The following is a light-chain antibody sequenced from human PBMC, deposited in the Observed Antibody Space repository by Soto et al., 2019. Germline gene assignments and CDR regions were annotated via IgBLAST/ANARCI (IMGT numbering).Light chain of an antibody. Sequence: QAVVTQEPSLTVSPGGTVTLTCGSSTGAVTSSHYPYWLQQKPGQAPRTLIYDTDNKHSWTPARFSGSLLGDKAALTLSGAQPEDGAGHFWLPSHQRARYVLFGGGTKLHVL. CDR2: DTD. J-gene: IGLJ2*01. CDR1: TGAVTSSHY. CDR3: LPSHQRARYVL. V-gene: IGLV7-46*01.